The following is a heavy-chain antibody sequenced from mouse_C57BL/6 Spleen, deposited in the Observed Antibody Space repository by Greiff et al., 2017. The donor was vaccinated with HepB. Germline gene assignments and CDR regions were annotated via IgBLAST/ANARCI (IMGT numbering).Heavy chain of an antibody. V-gene: IGHV1-62-2*01. CDR3: ARHGHLPAIYYGSSNWYFDV. Sequence: LVESGAELVKPGASVKLSCKASGYTFTEYTIHWVKQRSGQGLEWIGWFYPGSGSIKYNEKFKDKATLTADKSSSTVYMELSRLTSEDSAVYFCARHGHLPAIYYGSSNWYFDVWGTGTTVTVSS. CDR2: FYPGSGSI. D-gene: IGHD1-1*01. J-gene: IGHJ1*03. CDR1: GYTFTEYT.